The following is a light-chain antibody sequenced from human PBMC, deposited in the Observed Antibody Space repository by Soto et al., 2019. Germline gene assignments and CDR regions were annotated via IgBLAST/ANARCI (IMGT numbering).Light chain of an antibody. V-gene: IGKV1-5*01. CDR3: QHYNTESIT. CDR2: AAS. CDR1: GNIRKF. J-gene: IGKJ4*01. Sequence: DIQLIQSPSTLSASVGDRVTIGCRASGNIRKFLAWYQQRSGSAPNLLIYAASDLESGVPSRFSGSGSGTEFTLTIDNLQPNDSATYYCQHYNTESITFGGGTKVDVK.